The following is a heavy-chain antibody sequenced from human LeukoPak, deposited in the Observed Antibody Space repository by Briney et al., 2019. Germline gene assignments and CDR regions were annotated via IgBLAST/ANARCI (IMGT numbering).Heavy chain of an antibody. J-gene: IGHJ6*02. CDR2: IKQDETEK. V-gene: IGHV3-7*01. CDR3: ARGLWRWAMDV. CDR1: GFTFSNFW. D-gene: IGHD3-16*01. Sequence: GGSLRLSCTASGFTFSNFWMGWVRQAPGKGLEWVANIKQDETEKFYLGSVKGRFTISRDNSKNTLYLQMNSLRAEDTAVYYCARGLWRWAMDVWGQGTTVTVSS.